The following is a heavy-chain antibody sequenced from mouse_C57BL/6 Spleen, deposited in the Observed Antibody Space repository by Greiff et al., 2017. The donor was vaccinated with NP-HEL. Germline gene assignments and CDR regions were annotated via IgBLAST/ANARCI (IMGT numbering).Heavy chain of an antibody. J-gene: IGHJ1*03. CDR3: ARNYGSSYDFDV. CDR1: GYSITSGYY. Sequence: DVQLQESGPGLVKPSQSLSLTCSVTGYSITSGYYWNWIRQFPGNKLEWMGYISYDGSNNYNPSLKNRISITRDTSKNQFFLKLNSVTTEDTATYYCARNYGSSYDFDVWGTGTTVTVSS. D-gene: IGHD1-1*01. V-gene: IGHV3-6*01. CDR2: ISYDGSN.